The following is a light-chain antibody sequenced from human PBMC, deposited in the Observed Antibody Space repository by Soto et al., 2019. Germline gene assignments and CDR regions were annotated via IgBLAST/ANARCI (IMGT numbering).Light chain of an antibody. Sequence: DIQMTQSPSTLSASVGDRVTITCRASQDISIWLAWFQQKPGKAPKLLISRASSLESGVPSRFSGSGSGTEFIFPISSPQPDEFAPYYCQHHSSHSGPFGPGPKVDLK. CDR3: QHHSSHSGP. CDR1: QDISIW. CDR2: RAS. V-gene: IGKV1-5*03. J-gene: IGKJ3*01.